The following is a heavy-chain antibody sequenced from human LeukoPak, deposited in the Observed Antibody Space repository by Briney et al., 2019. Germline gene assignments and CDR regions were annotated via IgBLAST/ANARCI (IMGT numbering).Heavy chain of an antibody. Sequence: GGSLRLSCAASGFTFSSYWMHWVRQAPGKGLEWVAVISYDGSNKYYADSVKGRFTISRDNSKNTLYLQMNSLRAEDTAVYYCAKVGAAAGYYYYYYMDVWGKGTTVTVSS. CDR3: AKVGAAAGYYYYYYMDV. J-gene: IGHJ6*03. V-gene: IGHV3-30*18. CDR1: GFTFSSYW. D-gene: IGHD6-13*01. CDR2: ISYDGSNK.